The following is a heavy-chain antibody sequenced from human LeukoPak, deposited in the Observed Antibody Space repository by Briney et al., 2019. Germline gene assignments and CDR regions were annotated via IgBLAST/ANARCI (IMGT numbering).Heavy chain of an antibody. D-gene: IGHD2-21*02. Sequence: PGRSLRLSCAASGFTFDDYAMHWVRQAPGKGLEWVSGISWNSGSIGYADSVKGRFTISRDNSKNTLYLQMNSLRAEDTAVYYCAKEWCGGDCLGVLYYFDYWGQGTLVTVSS. CDR2: ISWNSGSI. V-gene: IGHV3-9*01. CDR3: AKEWCGGDCLGVLYYFDY. J-gene: IGHJ4*02. CDR1: GFTFDDYA.